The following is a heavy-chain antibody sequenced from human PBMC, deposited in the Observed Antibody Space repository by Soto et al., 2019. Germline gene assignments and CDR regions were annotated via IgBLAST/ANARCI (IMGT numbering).Heavy chain of an antibody. Sequence: QVQLVQSGAEVKKPGSSVKVSCKASGGTFSSYAISWVRQAPGQGLEWMGGIIPIFGTANYAQKFQGRVTITADESTSTAYMELSSLRSEDTAVYYCASLSITMVRGVGTYYYYGMDVGGQGTTVTVSS. J-gene: IGHJ6*02. D-gene: IGHD3-10*01. CDR2: IIPIFGTA. CDR1: GGTFSSYA. V-gene: IGHV1-69*01. CDR3: ASLSITMVRGVGTYYYYGMDV.